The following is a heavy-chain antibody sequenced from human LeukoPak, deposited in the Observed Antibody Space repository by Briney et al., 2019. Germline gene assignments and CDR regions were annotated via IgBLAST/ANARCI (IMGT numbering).Heavy chain of an antibody. V-gene: IGHV3-48*03. CDR3: ARRLSRGYSYGPPPFDY. CDR2: INSSGSTI. Sequence: PGGSLRLSCAASGFTFSSYEMNWVRQAPGKGLGWVSYINSSGSTIYYADSVKGRFTISRDNAKNSLYLQMNSLRAEDTAVYYWARRLSRGYSYGPPPFDYWGQGTLVTV. D-gene: IGHD5-18*01. CDR1: GFTFSSYE. J-gene: IGHJ4*02.